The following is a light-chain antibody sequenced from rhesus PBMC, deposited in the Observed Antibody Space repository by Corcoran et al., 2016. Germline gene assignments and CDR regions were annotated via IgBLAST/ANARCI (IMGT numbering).Light chain of an antibody. CDR3: QHYYSPPLT. Sequence: DIQMTQSPSSLSASVGDRVTITCRASQGITNDLAWYQQKPGETPNLLIYKTSSLQSGIPSRFSGSGAGTDFTLTISSLQSEDFAIYYCQHYYSPPLTFGGGTKVEIK. CDR2: KTS. CDR1: QGITND. J-gene: IGKJ4*01. V-gene: IGKV1-25*01.